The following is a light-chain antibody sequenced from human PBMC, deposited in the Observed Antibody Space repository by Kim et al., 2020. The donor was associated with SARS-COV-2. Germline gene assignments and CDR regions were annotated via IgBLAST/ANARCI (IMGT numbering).Light chain of an antibody. V-gene: IGLV3-9*01. CDR3: QVWDSSAVV. CDR1: NIANMN. CDR2: RDN. J-gene: IGLJ3*02. Sequence: SYELTQPLSVSVALGQTARISCGGKNIANMNVHWYRQKPGQAPVLVIYRDNSRPSGIPERFSGSNSESTATLTISRAQDGDEADYYCQVWDSSAVVFGGGTQLTVL.